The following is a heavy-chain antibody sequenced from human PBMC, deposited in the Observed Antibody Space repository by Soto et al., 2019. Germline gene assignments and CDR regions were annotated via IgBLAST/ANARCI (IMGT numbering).Heavy chain of an antibody. V-gene: IGHV2-5*02. J-gene: IGHJ3*02. CDR1: GFSLSGDGVG. D-gene: IGHD2-8*01. CDR2: IYWDDDQ. Sequence: QITLKESGPTLVKPTETLTVTCTVSGFSLSGDGVGVGWIRQPPGTALEWLALIYWDDDQRYSPSLKTRLTMTKDASKHQVVLTMTNMDPTDTATCYCVHSYVRTSWTNDASDIRGEGTVVSVSS. CDR3: VHSYVRTSWTNDASDI.